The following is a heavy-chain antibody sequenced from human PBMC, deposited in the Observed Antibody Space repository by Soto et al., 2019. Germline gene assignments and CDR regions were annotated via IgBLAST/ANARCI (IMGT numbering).Heavy chain of an antibody. J-gene: IGHJ3*02. CDR1: GVSLSTSGVR. CDR3: AHLEDRDIVVVPAAIPGRPEAFDI. Sequence: QITLKESGPTLVNPTQTLTLTCTFSGVSLSTSGVRVGWIRQPPGKALAWLALIYWDDDKRYSTSLKSRLTITKDTYKNQVVLTMTNIDPVDTATYYCAHLEDRDIVVVPAAIPGRPEAFDIWGQGTMVTVSS. V-gene: IGHV2-5*02. D-gene: IGHD2-2*01. CDR2: IYWDDDK.